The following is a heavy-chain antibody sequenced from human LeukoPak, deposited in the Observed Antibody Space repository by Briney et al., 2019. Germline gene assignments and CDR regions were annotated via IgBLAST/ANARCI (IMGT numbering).Heavy chain of an antibody. J-gene: IGHJ3*02. CDR1: GFTFRSYA. CDR2: ISYDGSNK. V-gene: IGHV3-30-3*01. CDR3: AREIFNGFDI. Sequence: SGGSLRLSCAGSGFTFRSYAMHWVRQAPGKGLVWVAVISYDGSNKDYADSVKGRFTISRDNSKNTLFLQMNSLRAEDTAVYYCAREIFNGFDIWGQGTMVTVSS.